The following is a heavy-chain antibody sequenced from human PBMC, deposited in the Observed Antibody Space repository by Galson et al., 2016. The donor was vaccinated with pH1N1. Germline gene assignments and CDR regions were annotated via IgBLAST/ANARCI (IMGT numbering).Heavy chain of an antibody. V-gene: IGHV3-30*19. D-gene: IGHD3-10*01. J-gene: IGHJ6*02. CDR1: GFTFRRSG. CDR3: AKDGGTGSGKHCAFGMTV. CDR2: ISYDGNNA. Sequence: SLRLSCAVSGFTFRRSGMHWVRQAPGKGLEWVAIISYDGNNAYHGDSVKGRFTISRGNSKNTLYLDMNSLRPEDTAVYYCAKDGGTGSGKHCAFGMTVWGQGTQVTVSS.